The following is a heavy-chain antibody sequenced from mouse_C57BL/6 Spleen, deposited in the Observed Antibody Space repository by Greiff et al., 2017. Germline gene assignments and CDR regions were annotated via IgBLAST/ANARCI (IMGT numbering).Heavy chain of an antibody. CDR2: IDPGSGST. CDR3: ARATVNY. Sequence: QVQLKESGAELVKPGASVKISCKASGYTFTDYYINWVKQRPGQGLEWIGKIDPGSGSTYYNEKFKGKATLTADKSSSTAYMQLSSLTSEDSAVYFCARATVNYWGQGTTLTVSS. V-gene: IGHV1-77*01. D-gene: IGHD1-1*01. CDR1: GYTFTDYY. J-gene: IGHJ2*01.